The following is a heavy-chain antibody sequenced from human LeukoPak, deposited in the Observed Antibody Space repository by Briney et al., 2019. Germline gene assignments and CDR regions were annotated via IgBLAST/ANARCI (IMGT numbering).Heavy chain of an antibody. CDR3: ARDAGVYAFDI. V-gene: IGHV4-59*12. CDR2: IYYSGST. CDR1: GGSISSYY. D-gene: IGHD3-10*01. J-gene: IGHJ3*02. Sequence: PSETLSLTCTVSGGSISSYYWSWIRQPPGKGLEWIGYIYYSGSTYYNPSLKSRVTISVDTSKNQFSLKLNSVTAADTAVYYCARDAGVYAFDIWGQGTMVTVSS.